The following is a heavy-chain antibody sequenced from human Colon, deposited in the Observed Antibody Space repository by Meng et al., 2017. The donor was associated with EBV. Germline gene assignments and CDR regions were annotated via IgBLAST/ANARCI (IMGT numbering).Heavy chain of an antibody. J-gene: IGHJ4*02. CDR2: IYYSGSA. V-gene: IGHV4-34*01. Sequence: QVQLQQWGAGLLKPSETLSLICVVCGGSFSDYYWSWIRQPPGKGLQWIGYIYYSGSAFYNPSLKSRVTLSVDRSKNQFSLNLSSVTAADTAVYYCARGAYFDYWGQGTLVTVSS. CDR1: GGSFSDYY. CDR3: ARGAYFDY.